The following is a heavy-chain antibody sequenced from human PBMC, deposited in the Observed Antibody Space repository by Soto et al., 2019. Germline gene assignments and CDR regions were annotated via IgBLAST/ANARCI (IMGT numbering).Heavy chain of an antibody. V-gene: IGHV1-8*02. J-gene: IGHJ6*02. Sequence: QVQLVQSGAEVKEPGASVRVSGKASGYTFINFDISWVRQATGQGLEWMGWMNPGSGKTGYANKFQGRVTMTRDASTGTAHLELSSLTSEDTAVYYCARNMDYYYGRGSGNGHGVWGQGTTVTVFS. D-gene: IGHD3-10*02. CDR1: GYTFINFD. CDR2: MNPGSGKT. CDR3: ARNMDYYYGRGSGNGHGV.